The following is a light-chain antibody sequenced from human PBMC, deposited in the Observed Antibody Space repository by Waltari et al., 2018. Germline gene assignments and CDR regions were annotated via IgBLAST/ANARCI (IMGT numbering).Light chain of an antibody. J-gene: IGKJ4*01. V-gene: IGKV3-11*01. CDR2: VGS. CDR3: QNRRNWPLLT. Sequence: EVVLTQSPATLSLSPGDRATLSCRASQNIGNNLAWYQQKPGQAPRLLMNVGSNRATGVPARFSGSGSGTDFTLTISSLEPEDFAVYYCQNRRNWPLLTFGGGTKVEIK. CDR1: QNIGNN.